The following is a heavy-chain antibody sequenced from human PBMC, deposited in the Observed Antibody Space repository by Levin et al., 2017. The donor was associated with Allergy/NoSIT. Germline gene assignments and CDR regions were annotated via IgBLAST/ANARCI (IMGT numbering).Heavy chain of an antibody. CDR2: IYSGDST. CDR3: ARDSYYGDYRLFDY. V-gene: IGHV3-53*01. D-gene: IGHD4-17*01. CDR1: GFTVSTNY. Sequence: PGGSLRLSCAASGFTVSTNYMSWVRQAPGKGLEWVSVIYSGDSTYYADSVKGRFTISRDNSKNTVYLQMNTLRAEDTAVYYCARDSYYGDYRLFDYWGQGTLVTVSS. J-gene: IGHJ4*02.